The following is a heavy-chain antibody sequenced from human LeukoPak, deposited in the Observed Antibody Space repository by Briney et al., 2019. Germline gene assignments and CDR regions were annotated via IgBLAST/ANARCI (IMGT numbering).Heavy chain of an antibody. CDR1: SGSISSSISSSSYY. CDR3: ARLSGGTLRWFDP. Sequence: SETLSLTCTVSSGSISSSISSSSYYWGWIRQPPGKGLEWIGSIYYSGSTYYNPSFKSRVTISVDTSKNQFSLKLSSVTAADTAVYYCARLSGGTLRWFDPWGQGTLVTVSS. V-gene: IGHV4-39*01. CDR2: IYYSGST. D-gene: IGHD4/OR15-4a*01. J-gene: IGHJ5*02.